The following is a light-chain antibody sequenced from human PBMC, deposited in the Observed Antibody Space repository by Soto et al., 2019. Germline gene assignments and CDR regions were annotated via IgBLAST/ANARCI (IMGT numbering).Light chain of an antibody. CDR2: DAS. V-gene: IGKV3-11*01. CDR3: QQRSDWPRT. J-gene: IGKJ3*01. Sequence: EIVLTQSPATLSLSPGERATLSCRASQSVSSYLAWYQQKPGQAPRLLIYDASNRATGIPARFSGSGSGTDFTLTIGSLEPEDFAVDYCQQRSDWPRTFGPGTKVDIK. CDR1: QSVSSY.